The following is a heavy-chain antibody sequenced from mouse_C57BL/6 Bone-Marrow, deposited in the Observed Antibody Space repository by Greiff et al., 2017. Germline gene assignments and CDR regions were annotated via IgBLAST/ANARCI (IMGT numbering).Heavy chain of an antibody. D-gene: IGHD2-9*01. CDR1: GFNIKDYY. CDR2: IDPEDGDT. CDR3: ARPYYGYDGDY. Sequence: VQLQQSGAELVKPGASVKLSCTASGFNIKDYYMHWVKQRTEQGLEWIGRIDPEDGDTTSAPTFQGKATITADTSSNTPYLQLSSLTSEDTSMYYCARPYYGYDGDYWGQGTTLTVSS. J-gene: IGHJ2*01. V-gene: IGHV14-2*01.